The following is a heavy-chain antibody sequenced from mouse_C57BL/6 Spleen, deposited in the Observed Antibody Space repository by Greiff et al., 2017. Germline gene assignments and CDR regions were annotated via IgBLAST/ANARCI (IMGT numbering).Heavy chain of an antibody. Sequence: QVQLKESGPGLVAPSQSLSITCTVSGFSLTSYGVSWVRQPPGKGLEWLGVIWGDGSTNYHSAPISRLSISKDNSKCQVFLNLTMLQTDDPATYSCAKGDSSGYKFAYWGQGTLVTVSA. CDR3: AKGDSSGYKFAY. V-gene: IGHV2-3*01. CDR2: IWGDGST. CDR1: GFSLTSYG. D-gene: IGHD3-2*02. J-gene: IGHJ3*01.